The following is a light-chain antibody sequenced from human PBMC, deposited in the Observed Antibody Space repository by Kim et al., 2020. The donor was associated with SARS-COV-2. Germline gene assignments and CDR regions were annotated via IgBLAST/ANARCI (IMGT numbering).Light chain of an antibody. CDR2: GKN. J-gene: IGLJ3*02. CDR1: SLRSYY. CDR3: NSRDSSGTWV. V-gene: IGLV3-19*01. Sequence: SSELTQDPAVSVALGQTVRITCQGDSLRSYYASWYQQKPGQAPVLVIYGKNNRPSGIPYRFSGSSSGNTASLTITGAQAEDEADYYCNSRDSSGTWVFGGGTQLTVL.